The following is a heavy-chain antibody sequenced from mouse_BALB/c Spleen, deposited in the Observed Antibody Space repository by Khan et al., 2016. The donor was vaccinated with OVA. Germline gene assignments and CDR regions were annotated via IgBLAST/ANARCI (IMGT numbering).Heavy chain of an antibody. Sequence: EVELVESGGGLVKPGGSLKLSCAASGFTFSTYAMSGVRQTPEKRLEWVATISSDGDYTYYPDNVTGRFTISRDNAKNTLYLQMSSLRSEDTAMYYCARSPYGNFAYWGQGTLVTVSA. CDR2: ISSDGDYT. CDR3: ARSPYGNFAY. J-gene: IGHJ3*01. D-gene: IGHD2-1*01. CDR1: GFTFSTYA. V-gene: IGHV5-9-3*01.